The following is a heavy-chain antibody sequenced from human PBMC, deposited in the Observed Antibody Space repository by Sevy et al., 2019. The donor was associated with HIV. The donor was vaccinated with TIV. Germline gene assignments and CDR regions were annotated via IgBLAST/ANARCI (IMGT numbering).Heavy chain of an antibody. CDR3: AKDIRYSYGRGMDV. J-gene: IGHJ6*02. CDR1: GFTFDEFA. CDR2: INWDIGAI. Sequence: SLRLSCAASGFTFDEFAMHWVRQVPGKGLEWVSGINWDIGAIGYADSVKGRFTTSRDNAKKSLYLQMNSLRGEDTALYYCAKDIRYSYGRGMDVWGQGTTVTVSS. V-gene: IGHV3-9*01. D-gene: IGHD3-10*01.